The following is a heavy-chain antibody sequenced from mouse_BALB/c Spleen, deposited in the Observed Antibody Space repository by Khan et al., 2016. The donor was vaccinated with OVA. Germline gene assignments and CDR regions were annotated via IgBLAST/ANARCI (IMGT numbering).Heavy chain of an antibody. CDR1: GYTFINYW. CDR3: ARRGLRGDFDY. D-gene: IGHD3-1*01. J-gene: IGHJ2*01. Sequence: QVQLQQSGAELAKPGASVKMSCKASGYTFINYWILWVKQRPGQGLAWIGSLNPSIGDTANNQNFKDKATLTADKSSRTSYMQLSSLTSDDSAVDDCARRGLRGDFDYWGQGTTLTVSS. V-gene: IGHV1-7*01. CDR2: LNPSIGDT.